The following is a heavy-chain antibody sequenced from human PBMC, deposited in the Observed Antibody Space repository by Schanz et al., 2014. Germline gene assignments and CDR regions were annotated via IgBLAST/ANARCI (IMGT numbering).Heavy chain of an antibody. CDR3: ARGPSQGYSYGHNIGAYYYGMDV. CDR2: IIPVLAIA. D-gene: IGHD5-18*01. V-gene: IGHV1-69*02. CDR1: GGTFSSYT. J-gene: IGHJ6*02. Sequence: QVQLVQSGAEVKKPGSSVKVSCTASGGTFSSYTISWIRQAPGQGLEWMGRIIPVLAIADYAQKFQGRVTITADKSTSTASMELSSLRSEDTAVYYCARGPSQGYSYGHNIGAYYYGMDVWSQGTTVTVSS.